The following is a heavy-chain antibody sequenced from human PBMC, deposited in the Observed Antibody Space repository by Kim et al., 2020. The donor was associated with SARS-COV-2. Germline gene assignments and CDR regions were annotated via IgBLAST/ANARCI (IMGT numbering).Heavy chain of an antibody. CDR1: GFTFSSYD. CDR2: IGTAGDT. D-gene: IGHD3-10*01. CDR3: ARGGAGLLWFGEFHFDY. V-gene: IGHV3-13*01. Sequence: GGSLRLSCAASGFTFSSYDMHWVRQATGKGLEWVSAIGTAGDTYYPGSVKGRFTISRENAKNSLYLQMNSLRAGDTAVYYCARGGAGLLWFGEFHFDYWGQGTLVTVSS. J-gene: IGHJ4*02.